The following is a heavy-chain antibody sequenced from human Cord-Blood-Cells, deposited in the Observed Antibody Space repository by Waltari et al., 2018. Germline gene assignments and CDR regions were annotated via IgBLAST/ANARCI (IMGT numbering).Heavy chain of an antibody. D-gene: IGHD2-15*01. CDR3: APTPPPYCSGGSCYPA. CDR1: GGSFSGYY. J-gene: IGHJ5*02. CDR2: INHSGST. Sequence: QVQLQQWRAGLLKPSETLSLTCAVYGGSFSGYYWSWIRQPPGKGLEWIGEINHSGSTNYNPSLKSRVTISVDTSKNQFSLKLSSVTAADTAVYYCAPTPPPYCSGGSCYPAWGQGTLVTVSS. V-gene: IGHV4-34*01.